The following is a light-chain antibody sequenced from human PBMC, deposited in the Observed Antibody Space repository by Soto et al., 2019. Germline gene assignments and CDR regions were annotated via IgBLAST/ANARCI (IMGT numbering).Light chain of an antibody. J-gene: IGKJ1*01. Sequence: DIQMTQSPSSLSASVGDRVTITCQASQDISNYLNWYQQKPGKAPKLLIYDASNLETGVPSRFSGSGSGTDFTFTISSLQPEDXXXXXXXXXXXXPPWTFGQGTKVEIK. CDR2: DAS. CDR1: QDISNY. CDR3: XXXXXXPPWT. V-gene: IGKV1-33*01.